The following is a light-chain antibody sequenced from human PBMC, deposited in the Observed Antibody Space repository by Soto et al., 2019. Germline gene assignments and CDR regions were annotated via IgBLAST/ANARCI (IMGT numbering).Light chain of an antibody. J-gene: IGKJ2*01. CDR3: QQSYSTPYT. V-gene: IGKV1-39*01. CDR2: AAS. CDR1: QSISSY. Sequence: DIQMAQSPSSLSASVGDRVTITCRASQSISSYLNWYQQRPGRAPKLLIYAASTLQTGVPSRFSGSGSGTDFTLTINSLQPADFATYYCQQSYSTPYTSGQGTKLEIK.